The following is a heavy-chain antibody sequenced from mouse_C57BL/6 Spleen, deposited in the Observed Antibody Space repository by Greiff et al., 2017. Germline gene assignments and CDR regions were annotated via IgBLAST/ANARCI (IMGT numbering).Heavy chain of an antibody. CDR3: TRENWFAY. CDR1: GYTFTDYE. V-gene: IGHV1-15*01. Sequence: LVESGAELVRPGASVTLSCKASGYTFTDYEMHWVKQTPVHGLEWIGAIDPETGGTAYNQKFKGKAILTADKSSSTAYMELRSLTSEDSAVYYCTRENWFAYWGQGTLVTVSA. CDR2: IDPETGGT. J-gene: IGHJ3*01.